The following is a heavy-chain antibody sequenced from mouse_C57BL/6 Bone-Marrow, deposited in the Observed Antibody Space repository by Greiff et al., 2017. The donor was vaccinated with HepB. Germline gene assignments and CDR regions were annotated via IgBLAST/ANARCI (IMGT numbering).Heavy chain of an antibody. V-gene: IGHV1-72*01. Sequence: QVQLQQPGAELVKPGASVKLSCKASGYTFTSYWMHWVKQRPGRGLEWIGRIDPNSGGTKYNEKFKSKATLTVDKPSSTAYMQLSSLTSEDAAVYYCARRGITTVVATGLDYWGQGTTLTVSS. CDR1: GYTFTSYW. D-gene: IGHD1-1*01. CDR3: ARRGITTVVATGLDY. CDR2: IDPNSGGT. J-gene: IGHJ2*01.